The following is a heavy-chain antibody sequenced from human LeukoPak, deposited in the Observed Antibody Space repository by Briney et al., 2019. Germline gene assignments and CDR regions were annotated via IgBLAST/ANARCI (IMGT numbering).Heavy chain of an antibody. CDR1: GGSISSYY. D-gene: IGHD2-2*01. V-gene: IGHV4-4*09. CDR2: IYTSGST. Sequence: SETLSLTCTVSGGSISSYYWSWIRQPPGKGLEWIRYIYTSGSTNYNPSLKSRVTISVDTSKNQFSLKPSSVTAADTAVYYCARGYCSSTSCYLDYWFDPWGQGTLVTVSS. CDR3: ARGYCSSTSCYLDYWFDP. J-gene: IGHJ5*02.